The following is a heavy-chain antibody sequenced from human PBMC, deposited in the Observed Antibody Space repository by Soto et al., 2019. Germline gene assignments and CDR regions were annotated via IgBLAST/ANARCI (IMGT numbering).Heavy chain of an antibody. J-gene: IGHJ2*01. CDR1: GFTFSSYA. Sequence: EVQLLESGGGLVQPGGSLRLSCAASGFTFSSYAMSWVRQGPGKGLEGVSAISGSGGSTYYADSVRGRLTISRYNSKKTLYLQMNSLRAEDTAVYYCAKRTVGWYFDLWGRGTLVTVSS. CDR2: ISGSGGST. D-gene: IGHD4-17*01. V-gene: IGHV3-23*01. CDR3: AKRTVGWYFDL.